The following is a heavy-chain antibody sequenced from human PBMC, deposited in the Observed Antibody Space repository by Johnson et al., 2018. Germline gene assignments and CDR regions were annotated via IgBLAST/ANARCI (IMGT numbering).Heavy chain of an antibody. CDR3: AKDKGYDSSGNEAFDI. V-gene: IGHV3-9*01. J-gene: IGHJ3*02. Sequence: EVQLVETGGVVVQPGGSLRLSCAASGFTFDDYTMHWDRHAPGKGLEWVSGISWNSGSIGYADSWKGRFPISRDNAKNSLYLQMNSLRPEDTALYYCAKDKGYDSSGNEAFDIWGQGTMVTVSS. CDR2: ISWNSGSI. CDR1: GFTFDDYT. D-gene: IGHD3-22*01.